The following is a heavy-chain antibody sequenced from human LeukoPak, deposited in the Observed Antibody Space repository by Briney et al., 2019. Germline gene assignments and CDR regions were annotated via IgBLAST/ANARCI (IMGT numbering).Heavy chain of an antibody. V-gene: IGHV4-59*12. J-gene: IGHJ3*01. CDR3: SRGAYYDVLTGSYSGNAFDV. Sequence: PSETLSLTCTVSGGSISSYYWSWIRPPPGKRLEWIGYIYYSGSTNYNPSLKSRVTISVETSKNLFSLRLSSVTAADTAAYYCSRGAYYDVLTGSYSGNAFDVWGQGTMVTVSS. CDR1: GGSISSYY. CDR2: IYYSGST. D-gene: IGHD3-9*01.